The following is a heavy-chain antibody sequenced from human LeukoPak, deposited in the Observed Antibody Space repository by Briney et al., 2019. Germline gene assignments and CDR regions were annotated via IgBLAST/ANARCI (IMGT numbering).Heavy chain of an antibody. J-gene: IGHJ4*02. Sequence: GGSLRLSCAASGFTFTNAWMSWVRQAPGKGLEWVGRIKSKTDGGTTDYAAPVKGRLTISREDSKNTLYLEMNSLKIEATAVYYCTTGRSGGSCPYWGQGTLVTVSS. V-gene: IGHV3-15*01. CDR3: TTGRSGGSCPY. CDR2: IKSKTDGGTT. CDR1: GFTFTNAW. D-gene: IGHD2-15*01.